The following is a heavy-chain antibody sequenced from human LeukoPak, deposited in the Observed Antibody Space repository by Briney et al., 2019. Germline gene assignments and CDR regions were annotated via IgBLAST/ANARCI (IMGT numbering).Heavy chain of an antibody. CDR3: TTNPYDRSGYHI. CDR1: GLTFTKAW. D-gene: IGHD3-22*01. J-gene: IGHJ3*02. Sequence: PGGSLRLSCAASGLTFTKAWMTWVRQAPGEGLEWVGRIKSNTDGGTTDYAAPVKGRFTISRDDSKNTLYLQMNSLKTEDTAVYYCTTNPYDRSGYHIWGQGTMVTASS. V-gene: IGHV3-15*01. CDR2: IKSNTDGGTT.